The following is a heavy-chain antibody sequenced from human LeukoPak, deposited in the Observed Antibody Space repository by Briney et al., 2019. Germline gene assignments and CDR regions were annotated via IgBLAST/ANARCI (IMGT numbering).Heavy chain of an antibody. Sequence: SETLSLTCTVSGGSISSSSYYWGWIRQPPGKGLERIGSIYYSGSTYYNPSLKSRVTISVDTSKNQFSLKLSSVTAADTAVYYCARQGGKGGSDYWGQGTLVTVSS. CDR3: ARQGGKGGSDY. CDR1: GGSISSSSYY. J-gene: IGHJ4*02. D-gene: IGHD2-15*01. CDR2: IYYSGST. V-gene: IGHV4-39*01.